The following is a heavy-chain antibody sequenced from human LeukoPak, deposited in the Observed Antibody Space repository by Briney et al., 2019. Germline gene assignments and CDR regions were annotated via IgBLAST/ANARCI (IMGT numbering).Heavy chain of an antibody. CDR2: IYHTGSA. V-gene: IGHV4-38-2*02. CDR1: GYSISSGYQ. CDR3: ARDPRWLTPDCTSTSCYENYSDP. J-gene: IGHJ5*02. Sequence: PSDTLSLTCVVSGYSISSGYQWAWIRQSPGKGLEWIGSIYHTGSAHYNPSLQSRVTISVDTSNNQFSLRLNSVTAADTAIYYCARDPRWLTPDCTSTSCYENYSDPWGQGTLVTVSS. D-gene: IGHD2-2*01.